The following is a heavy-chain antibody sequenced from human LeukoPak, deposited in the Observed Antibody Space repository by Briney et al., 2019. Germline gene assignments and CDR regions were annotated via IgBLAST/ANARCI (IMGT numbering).Heavy chain of an antibody. CDR1: VGSISSSSDY. Sequence: SETLALTCTVSVGSISSSSDYWGWIRQPPGKGLEWIGSINYSGSTYNNPSLKSRVTISVDTSKNQFSLKLSSVTAADTAVYYCARDTTYYDSSGFDYWGQGTLVTVSS. CDR2: INYSGST. V-gene: IGHV4-39*07. J-gene: IGHJ4*02. CDR3: ARDTTYYDSSGFDY. D-gene: IGHD3-22*01.